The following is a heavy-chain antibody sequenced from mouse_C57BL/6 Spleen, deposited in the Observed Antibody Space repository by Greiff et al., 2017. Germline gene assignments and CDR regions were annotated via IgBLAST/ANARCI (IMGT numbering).Heavy chain of an antibody. J-gene: IGHJ2*01. CDR2: INPSTGCT. V-gene: IGHV1-43*01. Sequence: EVNLVESGPELVKPGASVKLSCKASGYSFPGYYMHWVKQSSEKSLEWIGEINPSTGCTSYNQKFKGKATVTVDKSSSTAYMQLTSLTSDDSAVYYGASDPSYFDYWGQGTTRTVSS. CDR3: ASDPSYFDY. CDR1: GYSFPGYY.